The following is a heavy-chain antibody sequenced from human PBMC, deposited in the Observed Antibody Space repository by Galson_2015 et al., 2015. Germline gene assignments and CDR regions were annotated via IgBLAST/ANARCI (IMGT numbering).Heavy chain of an antibody. V-gene: IGHV3-30*18. CDR3: AKVGGFGERGDY. CDR1: EFTFSNYG. D-gene: IGHD3-10*01. CDR2: ISYDGSNK. Sequence: SLRLSCAASEFTFSNYGIHWVRQAPGKGLEWVAVISYDGSNKHYVDSVKGRFTISRDNSKNTLYLQMNRLRAEDTAVYYCAKVGGFGERGDYWGQGTLVTVSS. J-gene: IGHJ4*02.